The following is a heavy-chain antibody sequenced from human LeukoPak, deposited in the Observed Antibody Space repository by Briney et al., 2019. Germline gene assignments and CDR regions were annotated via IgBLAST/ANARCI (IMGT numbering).Heavy chain of an antibody. V-gene: IGHV3-20*04. J-gene: IGHJ3*02. CDR3: VKDGSYIAFDI. CDR1: GFTFNGHG. CDR2: ITWNGGSI. D-gene: IGHD1-26*01. Sequence: PGGSLRLSCVASGFTFNGHGMNWVRQGPGKGLEWVSGITWNGGSISYIDSVKGRFTISRDNTKNTLYLQMTSLKVEDTALYYCVKDGSYIAFDIWGLGTMVTVSS.